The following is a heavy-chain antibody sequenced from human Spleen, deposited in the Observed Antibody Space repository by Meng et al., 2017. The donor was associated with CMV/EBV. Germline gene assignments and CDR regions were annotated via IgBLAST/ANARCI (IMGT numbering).Heavy chain of an antibody. CDR1: GGSISSSSYY. J-gene: IGHJ3*01. Sequence: SETLSLTCTVSGGSISSSSYYWGWIRQTPGKGLEWIGSVYYTGTTFYNPSLKSRISISIDTSNIQFSLKLSSVTAADTALYYCARDLVNQLIPRPQLDAFDVWGRGTLVTVSS. V-gene: IGHV4-39*07. CDR2: VYYTGTT. CDR3: ARDLVNQLIPRPQLDAFDV. D-gene: IGHD2-2*01.